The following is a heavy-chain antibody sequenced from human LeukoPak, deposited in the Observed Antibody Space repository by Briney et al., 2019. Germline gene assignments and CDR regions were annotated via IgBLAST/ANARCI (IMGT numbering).Heavy chain of an antibody. CDR1: GFTFSEYS. Sequence: GGSLRLSCAASGFTFSEYSMNWVRQAPGKGLEWVSFISTSSSHIYYGDSVKGRFTISRDNARNSVSLQMNSLRAEDTAVYYCARVPYATVVTLYWFDPWGQGTLVTVSS. J-gene: IGHJ5*02. CDR3: ARVPYATVVTLYWFDP. CDR2: ISTSSSHI. V-gene: IGHV3-21*04. D-gene: IGHD4-23*01.